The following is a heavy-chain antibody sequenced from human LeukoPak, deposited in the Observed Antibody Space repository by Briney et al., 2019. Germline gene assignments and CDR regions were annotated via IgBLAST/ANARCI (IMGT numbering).Heavy chain of an antibody. CDR2: ISSSSSTI. J-gene: IGHJ4*02. CDR1: GFTFSSFS. V-gene: IGHV3-48*04. D-gene: IGHD3-10*01. CDR3: ARDSYGSGSYYRIDY. Sequence: GGSLRLPCAASGFTFSSFSMNWVRQAPGKGLEWVSYISSSSSTIYYADSVKGRFTISRDNDKKSLYLQMNSLRAEDTAVYYCARDSYGSGSYYRIDYWGQGTLVTVSS.